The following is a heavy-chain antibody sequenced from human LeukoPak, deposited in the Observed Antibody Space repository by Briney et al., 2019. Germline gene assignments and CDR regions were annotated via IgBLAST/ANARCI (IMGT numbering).Heavy chain of an antibody. CDR1: GFTFGSYS. J-gene: IGHJ5*02. V-gene: IGHV3-7*04. CDR2: IKEDGSME. CDR3: ARVVTWFDP. Sequence: GGSLRLSCVASGFTFGSYSMNWVRQAPGKGLEWVAHIKEDGSMESYVDSVKGRFTISRDNAKNSVYLQMNSLRAEDTAVYYCARVVTWFDPWGQGSVVTVSS.